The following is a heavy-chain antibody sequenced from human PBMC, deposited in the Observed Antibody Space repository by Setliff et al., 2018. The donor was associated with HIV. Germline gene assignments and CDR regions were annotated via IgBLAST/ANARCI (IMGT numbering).Heavy chain of an antibody. D-gene: IGHD5-18*01. Sequence: GASVRLSCAASGFTFSSYAMSWVRQAPGKGLEWVSAISGSGGSTYYADSVKGRFTISRDNSKNTLYLQMNSLRAEDTAVYYCAKHNVDTAEMAEFDYWGQGTLVTVSS. CDR2: ISGSGGST. CDR1: GFTFSSYA. V-gene: IGHV3-23*01. CDR3: AKHNVDTAEMAEFDY. J-gene: IGHJ4*02.